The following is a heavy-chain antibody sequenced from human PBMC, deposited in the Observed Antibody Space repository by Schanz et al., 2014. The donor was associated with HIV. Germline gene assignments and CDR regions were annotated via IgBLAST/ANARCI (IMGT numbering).Heavy chain of an antibody. Sequence: QVQLVESGGGVVQPGGSLRLSCAASGFDFGVYGMHWVRQAPGKGPEWVAVISYDGTNKKFADSVKGRFTISRDNSKNTLYLQMKSLRPEDTAVYYCARDLNVGRHFDHWGQGTLVTVSS. V-gene: IGHV3-33*05. CDR1: GFDFGVYG. J-gene: IGHJ4*02. CDR3: ARDLNVGRHFDH. D-gene: IGHD1-26*01. CDR2: ISYDGTNK.